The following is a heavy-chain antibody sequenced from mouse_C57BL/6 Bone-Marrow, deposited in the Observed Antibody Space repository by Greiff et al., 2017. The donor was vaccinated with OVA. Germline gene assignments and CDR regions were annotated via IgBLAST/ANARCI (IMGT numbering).Heavy chain of an antibody. Sequence: VQLQQSGAELVKPGASVKMSCKASGYTFTSYWMDWVKQRPGQGLEWIGNIYPSDSETHYNQKFKDKATLTVDKSSSTAYMQLSSLTSEDSAVYYCARGGYYADYFDYWGQGTTLTVSS. J-gene: IGHJ2*01. CDR3: ARGGYYADYFDY. D-gene: IGHD2-3*01. CDR2: IYPSDSET. V-gene: IGHV1-61*01. CDR1: GYTFTSYW.